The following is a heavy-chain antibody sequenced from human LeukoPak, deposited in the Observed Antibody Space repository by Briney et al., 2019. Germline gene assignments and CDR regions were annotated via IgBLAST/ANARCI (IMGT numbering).Heavy chain of an antibody. J-gene: IGHJ4*02. Sequence: SETLSLTCAVYGGSFSGYYWSWIRQPTGKGLEWIGEINHSGSTNYNPSLKSRVTISVDTSKNQFSLKLSSVTAADTAVYYCARARRIIAAAGTFDYWGQGTLVTVSS. CDR3: ARARRIIAAAGTFDY. CDR2: INHSGST. V-gene: IGHV4-34*01. CDR1: GGSFSGYY. D-gene: IGHD6-13*01.